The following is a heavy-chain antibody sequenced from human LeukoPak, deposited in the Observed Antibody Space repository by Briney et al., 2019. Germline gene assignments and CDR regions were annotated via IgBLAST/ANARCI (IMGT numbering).Heavy chain of an antibody. CDR2: INPNSGGT. Sequence: ASVKVSCKASGYTFTGYYMHWVRQAPGQGLEWMGRINPNSGGTNYAQKFQGRVTMTRDTSISTAYMELSRLRSDDTAVYCCARTGDGYNNYDYWGQGTLVTVSS. CDR3: ARTGDGYNNYDY. V-gene: IGHV1-2*06. J-gene: IGHJ4*02. D-gene: IGHD5-24*01. CDR1: GYTFTGYY.